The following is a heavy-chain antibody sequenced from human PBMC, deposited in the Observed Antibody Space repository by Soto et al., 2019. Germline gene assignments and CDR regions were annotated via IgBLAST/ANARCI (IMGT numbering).Heavy chain of an antibody. CDR3: ARDDYGDPENGMDA. CDR2: ISSSSSTI. V-gene: IGHV3-48*02. D-gene: IGHD4-17*01. Sequence: GGSLRLSCAASGFTFSSYSMNWVRQAPGKGLEWVSYISSSSSTIYYADSVKGRFTISRDNAKNSLYLQMNSLRDEDTAVYYCARDDYGDPENGMDAWGQGTTVTVSS. CDR1: GFTFSSYS. J-gene: IGHJ6*02.